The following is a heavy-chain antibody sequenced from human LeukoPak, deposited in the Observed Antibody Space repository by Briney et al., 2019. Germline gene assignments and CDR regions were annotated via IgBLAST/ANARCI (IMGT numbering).Heavy chain of an antibody. Sequence: SETLSLTCTVSGYSISSGYYWGWIRQPPGKGLQWLGSIYHSGSTYYNPSLKSRVTISVDTSKNQFSLKLSSVTAADTAVYYCAREDSMIRGGGFDYWGQGTLVTVSS. CDR2: IYHSGST. J-gene: IGHJ4*02. CDR3: AREDSMIRGGGFDY. CDR1: GYSISSGYY. D-gene: IGHD3-10*01. V-gene: IGHV4-38-2*02.